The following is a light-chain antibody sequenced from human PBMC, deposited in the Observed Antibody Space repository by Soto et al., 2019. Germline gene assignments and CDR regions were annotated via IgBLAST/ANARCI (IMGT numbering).Light chain of an antibody. V-gene: IGLV1-44*01. CDR3: AAWDDTRNGYV. Sequence: QSVLTQPPSASGTPGQGVPISCSGITSNIGSNTVNWYQQLPGTAPKLLIYNNNQRPSGVPDRFSGSKSVTSASLAIGGLQSEDEADYYCAAWDDTRNGYVFGPGTNVNDL. J-gene: IGLJ1*01. CDR1: TSNIGSNT. CDR2: NNN.